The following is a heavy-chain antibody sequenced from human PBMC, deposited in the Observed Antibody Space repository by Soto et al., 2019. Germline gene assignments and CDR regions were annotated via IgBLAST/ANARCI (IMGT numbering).Heavy chain of an antibody. J-gene: IGHJ4*02. CDR1: GFSLSTRGVG. V-gene: IGHV2-5*02. CDR3: AHRSRGYAYYFDQ. CDR2: MFWDDDK. D-gene: IGHD5-12*01. Sequence: QITLKESGPTLVKPTQTLTLTCSFSGFSLSTRGVGVGWIRQPPGKALEWLALMFWDDDKWYSPSLRSRLTITEDTSKNQVVLIMTNMDPVDTATYYCAHRSRGYAYYFDQWGQGTLVTVSS.